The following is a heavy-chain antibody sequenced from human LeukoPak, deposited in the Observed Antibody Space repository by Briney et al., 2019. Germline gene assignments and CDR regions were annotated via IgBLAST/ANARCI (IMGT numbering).Heavy chain of an antibody. D-gene: IGHD3-9*01. CDR3: ARDHDDILTGYYYFDY. CDR2: IFNGGST. Sequence: SETLSLTCAISDGSITTYYWNWIRQPPGKGLEWIGNIFNGGSTNYNPSLKSRVTISVDTSKNQFSLKLSSVTAADTAVYYCARDHDDILTGYYYFDYWGQGTLVTVSS. V-gene: IGHV4-59*01. CDR1: DGSITTYY. J-gene: IGHJ4*02.